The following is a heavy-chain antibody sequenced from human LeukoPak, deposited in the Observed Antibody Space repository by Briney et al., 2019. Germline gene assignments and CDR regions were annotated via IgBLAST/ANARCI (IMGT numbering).Heavy chain of an antibody. CDR2: IYTSGST. CDR3: ARRAYYYDSSGYYAFDI. Sequence: SETLSLTCTVSGGSISSSSYYWSWIRQPAGKGLEWIGRIYTSGSTNYNPSLKSRVTMSVDTSKNQFSLNLSSVTAADTAVYYCARRAYYYDSSGYYAFDIWGQGTMVTVSS. CDR1: GGSISSSSYY. J-gene: IGHJ3*02. D-gene: IGHD3-22*01. V-gene: IGHV4-61*02.